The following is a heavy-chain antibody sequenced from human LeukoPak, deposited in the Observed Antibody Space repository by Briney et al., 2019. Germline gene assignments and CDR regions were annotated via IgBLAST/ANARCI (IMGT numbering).Heavy chain of an antibody. CDR2: INPSDGST. V-gene: IGHV1-46*01. Sequence: ASVKVSCKTSAYPFTTYYMHWVRQAPGQGLECMGVINPSDGSTSYAQKFRGRLTMTRDTSTSTLYMDLSSLIFEDTAVYFCTRDSSRGWFSVDHWGQGTLVTVSS. J-gene: IGHJ4*02. CDR3: TRDSSRGWFSVDH. D-gene: IGHD6-19*01. CDR1: AYPFTTYY.